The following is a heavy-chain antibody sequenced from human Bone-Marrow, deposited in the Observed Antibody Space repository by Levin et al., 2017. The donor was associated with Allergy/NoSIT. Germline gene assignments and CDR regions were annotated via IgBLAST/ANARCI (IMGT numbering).Heavy chain of an antibody. D-gene: IGHD1-26*01. Sequence: TGGSLRLSCAASGFTFHSYGMHWVRQAPGKGLEYVSAISSNGGSTYYANSVKGRFTISRDNSKNTLYLQMGSLRAEDMAVYYCARVSGSYYDYWGQGTLVPVSS. CDR1: GFTFHSYG. V-gene: IGHV3-64*01. CDR2: ISSNGGST. J-gene: IGHJ4*02. CDR3: ARVSGSYYDY.